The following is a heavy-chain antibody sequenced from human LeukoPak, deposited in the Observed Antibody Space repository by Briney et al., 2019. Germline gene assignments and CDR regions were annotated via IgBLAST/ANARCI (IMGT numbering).Heavy chain of an antibody. Sequence: GGSLRLSCAASGFTFSSYAMSWVRQAPGKGLEWVSAISGSDGTTYYADSVKGRFTISRDNSKNTIYLQMNSLRAEDTALYYCAKAAAAPGFDFWGQGTLVTVSS. CDR1: GFTFSSYA. CDR2: ISGSDGTT. D-gene: IGHD6-13*01. J-gene: IGHJ4*02. CDR3: AKAAAAPGFDF. V-gene: IGHV3-23*01.